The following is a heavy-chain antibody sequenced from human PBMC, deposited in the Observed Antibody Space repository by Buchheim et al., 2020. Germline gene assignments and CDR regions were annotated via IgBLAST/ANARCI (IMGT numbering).Heavy chain of an antibody. CDR2: ISGSGGST. CDR1: GFTFSSYA. V-gene: IGHV3-23*01. CDR3: AVRSTVDSFYYYYYGMDV. D-gene: IGHD3-9*01. Sequence: EVQLLESGGGLVQPGGSLRLSCAASGFTFSSYAMSWVRQAPGKGLEWVSAISGSGGSTYYADSVKGRFTISRANSKNTLYPQMNSLRAEDTAVYYCAVRSTVDSFYYYYYGMDVWGQGTT. J-gene: IGHJ6*02.